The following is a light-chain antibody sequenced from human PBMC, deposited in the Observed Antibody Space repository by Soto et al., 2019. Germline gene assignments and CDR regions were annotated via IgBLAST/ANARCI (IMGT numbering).Light chain of an antibody. CDR2: DAS. Sequence: DIQMTQSPSSLSASVGDRVTITCQASQDISNYLNWYQQKPGKAPKLLIYDASNLETGDPSRFSGSGSGTDFTFTINSLQPEDIATYNCQQYDNLPPGHTFGGATNVQIK. V-gene: IGKV1-33*01. CDR3: QQYDNLPPGHT. J-gene: IGKJ4*01. CDR1: QDISNY.